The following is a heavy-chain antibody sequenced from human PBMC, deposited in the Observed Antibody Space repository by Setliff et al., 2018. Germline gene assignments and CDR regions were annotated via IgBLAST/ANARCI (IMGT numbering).Heavy chain of an antibody. CDR2: IYIGGSA. V-gene: IGHV4-4*07. CDR1: GGSISSYY. J-gene: IGHJ6*03. CDR3: AREQWLGPPGYYYMDV. D-gene: IGHD6-19*01. Sequence: SETLSLTCTVSGGSISSYYWSWIRQPAGKGLEWIGHIYIGGSANYNPSLKSRVTMSIDTSKNQFSLKLNSVTAADMAVCYCAREQWLGPPGYYYMDVWAKGTTVTVSS.